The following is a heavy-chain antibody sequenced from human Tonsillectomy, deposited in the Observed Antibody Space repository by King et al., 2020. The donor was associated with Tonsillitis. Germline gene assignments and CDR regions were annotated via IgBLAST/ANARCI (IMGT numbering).Heavy chain of an antibody. CDR1: GFSFDDYA. J-gene: IGHJ4*02. V-gene: IGHV3-9*01. Sequence: VQLVESGGALVQPGRSLRLSCAASGFSFDDYAMHWVRQAPGKGLEWVSGISWNSGTIGYADSVKGRFTISRDNAKNFLYLQMKSLRAEDTALYYCTKDPDYYDSSTSWGQGTLVTVSS. D-gene: IGHD3-22*01. CDR3: TKDPDYYDSSTS. CDR2: ISWNSGTI.